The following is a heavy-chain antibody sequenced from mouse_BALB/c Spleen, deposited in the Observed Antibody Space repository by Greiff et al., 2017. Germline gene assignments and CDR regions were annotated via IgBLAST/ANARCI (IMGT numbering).Heavy chain of an antibody. D-gene: IGHD2-3*01. CDR1: GFSLTGYG. CDR2: IWGDGST. V-gene: IGHV2-6-7*01. Sequence: VQRVESGPGLVAPSQSLSITCTVSGFSLTGYGVNWVRQPPGKGLEWLGMIWGDGSTDYNSALKSRLSISKDNSKSQVFLKMNSLQTDDTARYYCARDEIYDGYYVGAMDYWGQGTSVTVSS. J-gene: IGHJ4*01. CDR3: ARDEIYDGYYVGAMDY.